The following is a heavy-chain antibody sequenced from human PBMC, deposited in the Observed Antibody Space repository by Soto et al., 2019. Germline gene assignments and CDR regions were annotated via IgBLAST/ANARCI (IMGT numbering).Heavy chain of an antibody. CDR1: GFTFDDYA. CDR3: AKDIDYYGSGSYGHPLDY. CDR2: ISWNSGSI. D-gene: IGHD3-10*01. V-gene: IGHV3-9*01. Sequence: DVQLVESGGGLVQPGRSLRLSCAASGFTFDDYAMHWVRQAPGKGLEWVSGISWNSGSIGYADSVKGRFTISRDNAKNSLYLQMNSLRAEDTALYYCAKDIDYYGSGSYGHPLDYWGQGTLVTVSS. J-gene: IGHJ4*02.